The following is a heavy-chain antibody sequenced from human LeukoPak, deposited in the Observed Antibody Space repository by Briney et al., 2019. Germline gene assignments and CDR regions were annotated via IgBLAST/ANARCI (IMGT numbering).Heavy chain of an antibody. V-gene: IGHV4-31*03. CDR2: IHYSGST. J-gene: IGHJ4*02. CDR1: GGSISSGAYY. CDR3: ARRGGYECWNY. D-gene: IGHD5-12*01. Sequence: TPETPSHTCTVSGGSISSGAYYWSWVRQHPGKGLEWIGYIHYSGSTYYNPSLKSRTFISIDSSKNQFSLNLSSVTAADTAVYYCARRGGYECWNYWGQGTMVTVSS.